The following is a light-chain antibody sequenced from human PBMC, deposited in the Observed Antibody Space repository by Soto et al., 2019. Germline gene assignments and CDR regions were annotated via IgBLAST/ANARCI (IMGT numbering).Light chain of an antibody. V-gene: IGLV2-23*02. Sequence: QLVLTQPASVSGSPGQSITISCTGTSSDVGNYNLVSWYQQHPGKAPKLMIYEVTKRPSGVSDRFSGSKSGNTASLTISGLQAEDEADYYCCSYAGSSTLFGGGTKVTVL. CDR1: SSDVGNYNL. CDR3: CSYAGSSTL. J-gene: IGLJ3*02. CDR2: EVT.